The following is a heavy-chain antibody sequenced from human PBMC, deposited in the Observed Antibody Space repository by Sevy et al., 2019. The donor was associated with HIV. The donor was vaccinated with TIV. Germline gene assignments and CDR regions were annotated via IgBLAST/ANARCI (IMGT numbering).Heavy chain of an antibody. D-gene: IGHD3-3*01. Sequence: SETLSLTCTVSGDSITRYFWSWIRQPPGKGLEWIGYMYHSGSTNYNPSLKRRVSLSIDTSKNEFSLTLSSVTAADTAVYYCERDYRRDFWSGYSNYFDPWGPGILVTVSS. V-gene: IGHV4-59*01. CDR2: MYHSGST. J-gene: IGHJ5*02. CDR3: ERDYRRDFWSGYSNYFDP. CDR1: GDSITRYF.